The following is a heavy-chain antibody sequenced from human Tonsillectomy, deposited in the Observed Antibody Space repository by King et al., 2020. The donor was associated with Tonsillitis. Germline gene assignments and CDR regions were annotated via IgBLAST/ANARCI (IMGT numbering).Heavy chain of an antibody. CDR1: GFTVISNY. D-gene: IGHD6-19*01. V-gene: IGHV3-66*04. Sequence: VQLVESGGGLVQPGGSLRLSCAASGFTVISNYMSWVRQAPGKGREWVSVIYSGGITYYADSVKGRFTISRDNSKNTLYLQMNSLRAEDTAVYYCARLIAVAGAFDIWGQGTMVTVSS. J-gene: IGHJ3*02. CDR2: IYSGGIT. CDR3: ARLIAVAGAFDI.